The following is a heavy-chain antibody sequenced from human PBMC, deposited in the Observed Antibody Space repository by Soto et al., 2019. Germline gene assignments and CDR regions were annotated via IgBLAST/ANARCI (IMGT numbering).Heavy chain of an antibody. D-gene: IGHD3-10*01. J-gene: IGHJ4*02. V-gene: IGHV3-15*07. Sequence: EVQLVESGGGLVKPGGSLRLSCVVSDFPFSTAWINWVRQAPGKGLEWVGRIKSKNDGGTTDYIAPVKGRFTFSRDDTKNTVYLQMNSLKTEDTAVYYCTTDIRWFGGDFWGQGTLVTVSS. CDR2: IKSKNDGGTT. CDR1: DFPFSTAW. CDR3: TTDIRWFGGDF.